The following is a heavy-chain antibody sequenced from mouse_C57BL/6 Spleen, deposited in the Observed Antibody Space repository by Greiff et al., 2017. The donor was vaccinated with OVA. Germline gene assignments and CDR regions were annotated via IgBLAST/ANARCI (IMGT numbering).Heavy chain of an antibody. D-gene: IGHD1-1*01. J-gene: IGHJ2*01. CDR1: GYSFTGYY. V-gene: IGHV1-31*01. Sequence: EVQVVESGPELVKPGASVKISCKASGYSFTGYYMHWVKQSHGNILDWIGYIYPYNGVSSYNQKFKGKATLTVDKSSSTAYMELRSLTSEDSAVYYCARDYYYGSNYFDYWGQGTTLTVSS. CDR3: ARDYYYGSNYFDY. CDR2: IYPYNGVS.